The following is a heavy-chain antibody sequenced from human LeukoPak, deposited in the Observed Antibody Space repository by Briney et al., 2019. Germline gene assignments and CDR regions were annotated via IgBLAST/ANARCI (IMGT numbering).Heavy chain of an antibody. D-gene: IGHD1-7*01. CDR1: GFTVSSNY. CDR3: ARGNWNYPFDY. V-gene: IGHV3-53*01. Sequence: GGSLRLSCAASGFTVSSNYMSWVRQAPGKGLEWVSVIYSSDSTYYADSVKGRFTISRDNSKNTLYLQMNGLRAEDTAVYYCARGNWNYPFDYWGQGTLVTVSS. J-gene: IGHJ4*02. CDR2: IYSSDST.